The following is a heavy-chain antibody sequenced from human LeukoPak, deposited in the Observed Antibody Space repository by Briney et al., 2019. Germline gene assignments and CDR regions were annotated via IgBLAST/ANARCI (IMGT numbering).Heavy chain of an antibody. CDR3: AKGPHSSFYSAFDT. V-gene: IGHV3-23*01. D-gene: IGHD3-22*01. CDR2: FSGSGGST. J-gene: IGHJ3*02. CDR1: GFTFSSYA. Sequence: GGSLRLSCAASGFTFSSYAMSWVRVRLAPGKGLEWVSTFSGSGGSTYYADSVKGRFTISRDDSKNTVFLQMNSLRVEDTAIYYCAKGPHSSFYSAFDTWGQGTVVTVSS.